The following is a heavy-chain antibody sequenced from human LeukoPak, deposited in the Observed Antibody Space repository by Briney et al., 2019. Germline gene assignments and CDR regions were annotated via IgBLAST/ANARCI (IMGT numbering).Heavy chain of an antibody. V-gene: IGHV3-64*01. CDR1: GFTFSSYA. CDR3: AKDWGPFIYGSGSYYTGYFDY. J-gene: IGHJ4*02. CDR2: ISSNGGST. Sequence: PGGSLRLSCAASGFTFSSYAMHWVRQAPGKGLEYVSAISSNGGSTYYANSVKGRFTISRDNSKNTLYLQMGSLRAEDMAVYYCAKDWGPFIYGSGSYYTGYFDYWGQGTLVTVSS. D-gene: IGHD3-10*01.